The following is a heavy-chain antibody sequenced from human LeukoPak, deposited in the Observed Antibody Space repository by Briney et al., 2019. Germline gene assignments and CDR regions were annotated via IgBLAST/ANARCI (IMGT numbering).Heavy chain of an antibody. J-gene: IGHJ4*02. CDR1: GFTFSSYA. CDR2: ISSNGGST. D-gene: IGHD5-18*01. CDR3: VKRDGTAMVYGAFDD. V-gene: IGHV3-64D*09. Sequence: GGSLRLSCSASGFTFSSYAMHWVRQAPGKGLEYVSAISSNGGSTYYADSVKGRFTISRDNSKNTLYLQMSSLRAEDTAVYYCVKRDGTAMVYGAFDDWGQGTLVTVSS.